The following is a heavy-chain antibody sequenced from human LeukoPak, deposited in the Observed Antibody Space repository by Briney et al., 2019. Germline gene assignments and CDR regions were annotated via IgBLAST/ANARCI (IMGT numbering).Heavy chain of an antibody. D-gene: IGHD3-22*01. J-gene: IGHJ4*02. CDR3: DVLGGVVITSYYFDY. Sequence: GGSLRLSCAASGFTFSSYAMRWVRQAPGKGVEWVSAISGCGGSTYYADCVNGRFTISRDNSKNTLYLQMNSLRAEDTAVYYCDVLGGVVITSYYFDYWGQGTLVTVSS. CDR1: GFTFSSYA. CDR2: ISGCGGST. V-gene: IGHV3-23*01.